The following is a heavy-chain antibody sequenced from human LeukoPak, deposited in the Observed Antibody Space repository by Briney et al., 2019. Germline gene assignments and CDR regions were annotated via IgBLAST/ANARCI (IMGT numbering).Heavy chain of an antibody. Sequence: ASVKVSCKASGYTFTDYYMHWVRLAPGPGLECMGWIKPYSGETNYAQKFQGRVTMTRDTSISTAYMELSSLRSDDTAVYYCARSSYDSSLRIDDFWGQGTLVTVSS. CDR2: IKPYSGET. CDR1: GYTFTDYY. J-gene: IGHJ4*02. D-gene: IGHD3-22*01. V-gene: IGHV1-2*02. CDR3: ARSSYDSSLRIDDF.